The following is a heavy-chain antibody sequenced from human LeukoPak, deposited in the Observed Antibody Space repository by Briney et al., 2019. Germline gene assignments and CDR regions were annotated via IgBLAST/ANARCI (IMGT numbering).Heavy chain of an antibody. CDR3: AKADGYRIYDALDY. Sequence: GGSLRLSCAASGFTFDDFAMHWVRQAPGKGREWVSGITWNSGSRVYADSVKGRFTISRDNAKNSLFLHMNSLRAEDTALYYCAKADGYRIYDALDYWGQGTLVTVSS. D-gene: IGHD5/OR15-5a*01. CDR1: GFTFDDFA. V-gene: IGHV3-9*01. J-gene: IGHJ4*02. CDR2: ITWNSGSR.